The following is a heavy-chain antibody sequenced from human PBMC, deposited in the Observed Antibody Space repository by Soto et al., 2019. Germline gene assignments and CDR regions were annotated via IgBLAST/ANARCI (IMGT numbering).Heavy chain of an antibody. CDR1: GFTFDDYA. V-gene: IGHV3-9*01. CDR2: ISWTSGSI. D-gene: IGHD5-12*01. J-gene: IGHJ4*02. CDR3: LGGYDGYHYSDY. Sequence: EVQLVESGGGLVQPGRYLRLSCAASGFTFDDYAMHWVRQAPGKGLEWVSGISWTSGSIGYADSVKGRFTISRDNAKNYLYLQMNSLIAEDNALYYFLGGYDGYHYSDYWGQGTLVNVSS.